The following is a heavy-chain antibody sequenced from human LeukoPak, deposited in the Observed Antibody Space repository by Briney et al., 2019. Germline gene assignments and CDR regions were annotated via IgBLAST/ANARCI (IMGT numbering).Heavy chain of an antibody. Sequence: PSETLSLTCTVSGGSISSYYWSWIRQPPGKGLEWVGYIYYSGSTNYNPSPKSRVTISVDTSKNQFSLKLSSVTAADTAVYYCARARAGIAVAGTSYYYYGMDVWGQGTAVTVSS. J-gene: IGHJ6*02. V-gene: IGHV4-59*01. CDR3: ARARAGIAVAGTSYYYYGMDV. CDR1: GGSISSYY. CDR2: IYYSGST. D-gene: IGHD6-19*01.